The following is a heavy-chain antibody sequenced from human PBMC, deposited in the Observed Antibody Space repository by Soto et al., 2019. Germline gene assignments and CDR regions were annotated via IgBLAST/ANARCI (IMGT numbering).Heavy chain of an antibody. V-gene: IGHV3-21*01. CDR3: ARDPDYGDYAAFDI. J-gene: IGHJ3*02. CDR2: ISSSSYI. CDR1: GFTFSSYS. D-gene: IGHD4-17*01. Sequence: GGSLRLSCAASGFTFSSYSMNWVRQAPGKGLEWVSSISSSSYIYYADSVKGRFTISRDNAKNSLYLQMNSLRAEDTAVYYCARDPDYGDYAAFDIWGQGTMVTVSS.